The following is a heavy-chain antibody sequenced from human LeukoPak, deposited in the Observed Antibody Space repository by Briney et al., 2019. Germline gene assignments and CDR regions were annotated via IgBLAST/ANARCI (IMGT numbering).Heavy chain of an antibody. CDR3: AKASRWELPSPFDY. V-gene: IGHV3-7*03. D-gene: IGHD1-26*01. CDR1: GFTFSSYW. CDR2: IKQDGSEK. Sequence: GGSLRLSCAASGFTFSSYWMSWVRQAPGKGLEWVANIKQDGSEKYYVDSVKGRFTISRDNAKNSLYLQMNSLRAEDMALYYCAKASRWELPSPFDYWGQGTLVTVSS. J-gene: IGHJ4*02.